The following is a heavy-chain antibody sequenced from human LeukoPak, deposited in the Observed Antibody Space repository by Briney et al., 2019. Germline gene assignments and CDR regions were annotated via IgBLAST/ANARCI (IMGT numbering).Heavy chain of an antibody. CDR1: GFTFSSYA. D-gene: IGHD6-13*01. Sequence: PGRSLRLSCAASGFTFSSYAMHWVRQAPGKGLEWVAVISYDGSNKYYADSVKGRFTISRDNSKNTLYLQMNSLRAEDTAVYYCARDRFEQQLVWYYFDYWGQGTLVTVSS. CDR3: ARDRFEQQLVWYYFDY. CDR2: ISYDGSNK. V-gene: IGHV3-30-3*01. J-gene: IGHJ4*02.